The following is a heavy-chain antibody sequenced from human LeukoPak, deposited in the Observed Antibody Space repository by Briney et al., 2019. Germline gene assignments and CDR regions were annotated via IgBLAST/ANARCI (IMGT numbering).Heavy chain of an antibody. J-gene: IGHJ4*02. Sequence: GGSLRLSCAASGSTFSSYAMQWVRQAPGKGLEWVALISYDGNNKYYADSVKGRFTISRDNSKNTLYLQMNSLGAEDTAVYYCVRTWGSGYSAPPGDWGQGSLVTVSS. CDR2: ISYDGNNK. V-gene: IGHV3-30-3*01. D-gene: IGHD6-13*01. CDR3: VRTWGSGYSAPPGD. CDR1: GSTFSSYA.